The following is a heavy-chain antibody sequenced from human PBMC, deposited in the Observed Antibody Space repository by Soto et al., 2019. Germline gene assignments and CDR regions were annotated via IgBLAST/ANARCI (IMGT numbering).Heavy chain of an antibody. CDR2: ISAYNGNT. D-gene: IGHD2-2*02. J-gene: IGHJ6*03. Sequence: ASVKVSCKASGYTFTSYGISWVRQAPGQGLEWMGWISAYNGNTNYAQKLQGRVTMTTDTSTSTAYMELRSLRSDDTAVYYCARLYCSSTSCYRSWYYYYYMDVWGKGTTVNVSS. V-gene: IGHV1-18*01. CDR3: ARLYCSSTSCYRSWYYYYYMDV. CDR1: GYTFTSYG.